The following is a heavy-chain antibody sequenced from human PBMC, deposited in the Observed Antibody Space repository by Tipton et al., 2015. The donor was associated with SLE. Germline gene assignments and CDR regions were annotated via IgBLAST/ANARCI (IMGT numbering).Heavy chain of an antibody. CDR1: GGSISNSDYF. J-gene: IGHJ3*02. Sequence: LRLSCTVSGGSISNSDYFWGWVRQSPEKGLEWIGIIHYSGTTYYNPSLKSRVTISVDTSKNQFSLKLSSVTAADTAVYYCAREKGDAYPNLVAFDIWGQGTMVTVSS. CDR2: IHYSGTT. V-gene: IGHV4-39*07. CDR3: AREKGDAYPNLVAFDI. D-gene: IGHD3-16*01.